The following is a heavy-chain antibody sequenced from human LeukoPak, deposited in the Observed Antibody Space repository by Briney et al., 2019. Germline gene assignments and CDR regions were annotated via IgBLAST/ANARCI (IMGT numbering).Heavy chain of an antibody. CDR1: GFIFSSYE. CDR3: ARDGPRSVSSSSYFDY. Sequence: GGSLRLSCAASGFIFSSYEMNWVRLAPGKGLEWVSYISSSGSTKYYADSVKGRFTISRDNAKNSLYLQMNSLRAEDTALYYCARDGPRSVSSSSYFDYWGQGTLVTVSS. J-gene: IGHJ4*02. V-gene: IGHV3-48*03. CDR2: ISSSGSTK. D-gene: IGHD6-13*01.